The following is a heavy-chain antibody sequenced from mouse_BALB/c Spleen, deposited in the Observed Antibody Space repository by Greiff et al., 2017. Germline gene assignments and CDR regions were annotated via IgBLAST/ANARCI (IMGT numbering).Heavy chain of an antibody. Sequence: EVQLQQSGPELVKPGASVKISCKASGYSFTGYFMNWVMQSPGKSLEWIGRINPYNGDTFYNQKFKGKATLTVDKSSSTAHMELRSLASEDSAVYYCARSDYGSSSWFAYWGQGTLVTVSA. CDR2: INPYNGDT. CDR3: ARSDYGSSSWFAY. D-gene: IGHD1-1*01. CDR1: GYSFTGYF. J-gene: IGHJ3*01. V-gene: IGHV1-20*02.